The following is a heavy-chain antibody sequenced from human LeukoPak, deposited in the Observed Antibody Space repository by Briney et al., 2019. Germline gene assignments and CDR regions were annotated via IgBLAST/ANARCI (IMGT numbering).Heavy chain of an antibody. CDR1: GPTFSTYA. CDR2: ISGSGGST. D-gene: IGHD2-15*01. CDR3: AKDRSEKVVVAATSLDY. Sequence: GGSLRLSCAASGPTFSTYAMNWVRQAPGKRLEWVSVISGSGGSTYYADSVKGRFTISRANFKNTLYLQMNSLRAEDTAVYYCAKDRSEKVVVAATSLDYWGQGILVTVSS. V-gene: IGHV3-23*01. J-gene: IGHJ4*02.